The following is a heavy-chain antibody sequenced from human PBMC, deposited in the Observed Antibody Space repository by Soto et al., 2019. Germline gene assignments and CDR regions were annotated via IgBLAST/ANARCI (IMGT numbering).Heavy chain of an antibody. CDR1: GFTFSSHA. J-gene: IGHJ6*02. CDR2: ITSTSSTN. Sequence: GGSLRLSCAASGFTFSSHAMNWVRQAPGKGLAWLSYITSTSSTNHYAASVEGRFTISIDNAKNSLYLQMNSMRDEDTAVYYCARRITMVRGPYYYYAMDVWGQGTTVTVSS. D-gene: IGHD3-10*01. CDR3: ARRITMVRGPYYYYAMDV. V-gene: IGHV3-48*02.